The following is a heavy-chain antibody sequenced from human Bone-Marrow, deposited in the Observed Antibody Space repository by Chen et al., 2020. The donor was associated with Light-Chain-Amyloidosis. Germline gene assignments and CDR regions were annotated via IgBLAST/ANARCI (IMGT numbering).Heavy chain of an antibody. CDR3: ARVSGGDYGPHFFYSFGLDV. Sequence: GQGLEWMGGIIPIYGITNYAQKFQGRVTMTADESTNTAYMELSNLRSEDSAVYYCARVSGGDYGPHFFYSFGLDVWGLGTTVTVSS. D-gene: IGHD2-21*02. J-gene: IGHJ6*02. V-gene: IGHV1-69*01. CDR2: IIPIYGIT.